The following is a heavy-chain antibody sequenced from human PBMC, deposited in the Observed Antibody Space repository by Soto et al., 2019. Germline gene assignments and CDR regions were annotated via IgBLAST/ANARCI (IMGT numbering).Heavy chain of an antibody. CDR3: ALPGYSYGPFDY. D-gene: IGHD5-18*01. Sequence: PSETLSLTCAVYGGSFSGYYWSWIRQPPGKGLEWIGEINHSGSTNYNPSLKSRVTISVDTSKNQFSLKLSSVTAADTAVYYCALPGYSYGPFDYWGQGTLVTVSS. V-gene: IGHV4-34*01. CDR1: GGSFSGYY. CDR2: INHSGST. J-gene: IGHJ4*02.